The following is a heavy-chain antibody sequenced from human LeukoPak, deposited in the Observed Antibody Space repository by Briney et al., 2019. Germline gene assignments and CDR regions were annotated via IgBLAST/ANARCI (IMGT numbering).Heavy chain of an antibody. CDR3: ARDRNYYDSSGYYRELTNWFDP. CDR1: GFTFSSYW. V-gene: IGHV3-74*01. CDR2: INSDGSST. J-gene: IGHJ5*02. D-gene: IGHD3-22*01. Sequence: GGSLRLSCAASGFTFSSYWMHWVRQAPGKGLVWASRINSDGSSTSYADSVKGRFTISRDNAKNTLYLQMNSLRAEDTAVYYCARDRNYYDSSGYYRELTNWFDPWGQGTLVTVSS.